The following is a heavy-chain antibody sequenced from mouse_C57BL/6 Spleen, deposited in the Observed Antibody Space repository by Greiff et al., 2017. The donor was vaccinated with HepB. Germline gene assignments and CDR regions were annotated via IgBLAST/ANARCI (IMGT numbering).Heavy chain of an antibody. CDR1: GYTFTDYN. CDR3: ARRMKTAQATFRFAY. CDR2: INPNNGGT. V-gene: IGHV1-18*01. Sequence: EVQLQQSGPELVKPGASVKIPCKASGYTFTDYNMDWVKQSHGKSLEWIGDINPNNGGTIYNQKFKGKATLTVDKSSSPAYMELRSLTSEDTAVYYCARRMKTAQATFRFAYWGQGTLVTVSA. J-gene: IGHJ3*01. D-gene: IGHD3-2*02.